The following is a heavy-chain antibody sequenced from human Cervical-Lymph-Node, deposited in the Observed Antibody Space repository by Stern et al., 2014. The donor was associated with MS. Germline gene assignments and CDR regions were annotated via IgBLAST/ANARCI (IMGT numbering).Heavy chain of an antibody. Sequence: ESGPTLVKPTQTLTLTCTFSGFSLSTSGVGVGWIRQPPGKALEWLALMYWSYDKSYSPSLKNRLTITKDTSKNQVVLTLTNMDPVDTATYYCPRALYGDYFDYWGQGSLVTVSS. J-gene: IGHJ4*02. CDR2: MYWSYDK. D-gene: IGHD4-17*01. CDR3: PRALYGDYFDY. CDR1: GFSLSTSGVG. V-gene: IGHV2-5*01.